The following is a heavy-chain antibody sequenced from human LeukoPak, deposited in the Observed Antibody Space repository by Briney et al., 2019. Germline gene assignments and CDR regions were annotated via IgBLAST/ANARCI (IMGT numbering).Heavy chain of an antibody. V-gene: IGHV3-48*01. CDR3: ARLPALLWFGGYWFDP. J-gene: IGHJ5*02. D-gene: IGHD3-10*01. CDR2: ISSSSTSI. Sequence: GGSLRLSCAASGFTFSSYSMNWVRQAPGKGLEWVSYISSSSTSIYYADSLKGRFTISRDNAKNSLYLQMNSLRAEDTAVYYCARLPALLWFGGYWFDPWGQGTLVTVSS. CDR1: GFTFSSYS.